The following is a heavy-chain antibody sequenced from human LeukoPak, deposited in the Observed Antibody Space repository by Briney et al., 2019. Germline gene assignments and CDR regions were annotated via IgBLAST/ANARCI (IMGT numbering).Heavy chain of an antibody. V-gene: IGHV4-38-2*02. D-gene: IGHD6-6*01. CDR1: GYSISSGYY. J-gene: IGHJ6*03. Sequence: SETLSLTCTVSGYSISSGYYWGWIRQPAGKGLEWIGSIYHSGSTYYNPSLKSRVTISVDTSKNQFSLKLSSVTAADTAVYYCARGRIAARRRNYYYYMDVWGKGTTVTVSS. CDR2: IYHSGST. CDR3: ARGRIAARRRNYYYYMDV.